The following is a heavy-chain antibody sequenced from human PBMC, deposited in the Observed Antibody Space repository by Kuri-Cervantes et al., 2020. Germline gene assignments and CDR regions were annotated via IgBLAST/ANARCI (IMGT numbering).Heavy chain of an antibody. D-gene: IGHD2-8*02. CDR1: GFTFSSYG. J-gene: IGHJ4*02. CDR2: ISYDGSNK. CDR3: AKVPVLGGQYFDY. Sequence: SLKISCAASGFTFSSYGMHWVRQAPGKGLEWVAVISYDGSNKYYADSVKGRFTISRDNSKNTLYLQMNSLRAEDTAVYYYAKVPVLGGQYFDYWGQGTLVTVSS. V-gene: IGHV3-30*18.